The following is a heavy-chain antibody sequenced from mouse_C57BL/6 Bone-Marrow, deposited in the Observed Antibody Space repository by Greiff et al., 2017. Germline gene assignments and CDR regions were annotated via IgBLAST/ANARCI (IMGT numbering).Heavy chain of an antibody. Sequence: EVQLVESGPELVKPGASVKISCKASGYSFTDYNMNWVKQSNGKSLEWIGVINPNYGTTSYNQKFKGKATLTVDQSSSTDYMQLNSLTSEDSAVYYVAREPYYYGSSYEDYFDYWGQGTTLTVSS. CDR2: INPNYGTT. CDR3: AREPYYYGSSYEDYFDY. CDR1: GYSFTDYN. D-gene: IGHD1-1*01. V-gene: IGHV1-39*01. J-gene: IGHJ2*01.